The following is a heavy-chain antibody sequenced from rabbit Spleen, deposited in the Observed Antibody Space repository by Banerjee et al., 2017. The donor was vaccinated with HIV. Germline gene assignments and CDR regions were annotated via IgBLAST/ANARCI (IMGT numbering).Heavy chain of an antibody. J-gene: IGHJ6*01. CDR3: ARDGAGGSYFAL. CDR1: GFDFSYGDV. CDR2: IDPVFGSA. Sequence: QQQLVESGGGLVKPGASLTLTCKASGFDFSYGDVMCWVRQGPGKGLEWIGYIDPVFGSAYYANWVNGRFSISRENAQNTVFLQMTSLTAADTATYFCARDGAGGSYFALWGPGTLVT. V-gene: IGHV1S47*01. D-gene: IGHD8-1*01.